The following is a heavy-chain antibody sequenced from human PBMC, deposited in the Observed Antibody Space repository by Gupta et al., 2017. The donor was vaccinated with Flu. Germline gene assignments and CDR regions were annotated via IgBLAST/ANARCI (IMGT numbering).Heavy chain of an antibody. CDR3: ARGGFGESRDAFDI. Sequence: QVQLVESGGGLVKPGGSLRLSCAASGFTFSYYYRSWIRQAPGKGLELFSYISSSSRYTNNADSVKGRFTISRDNAKNSLYLQMNSLRAEDTAVYYCARGGFGESRDAFDIWGQGTMVTVSS. J-gene: IGHJ3*02. D-gene: IGHD3-10*01. V-gene: IGHV3-11*05. CDR2: ISSSSRYT. CDR1: GFTFSYYY.